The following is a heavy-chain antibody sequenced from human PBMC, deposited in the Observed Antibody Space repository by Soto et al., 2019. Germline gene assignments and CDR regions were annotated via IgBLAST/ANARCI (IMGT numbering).Heavy chain of an antibody. CDR2: IYSVGST. CDR1: ALTHSSHE. Sequence: PELRLRCTCSASALTHSSHEMSGVRQAPGKGLEWFSVIYSVGSTYYADSVKGRFTISRHNSKNTLYLQMNSLRAEDTAVYYWAEDGETATMTFNYWGQGNLVAV. J-gene: IGHJ4*02. V-gene: IGHV3-53*04. D-gene: IGHD3-22*01. CDR3: AEDGETATMTFNY.